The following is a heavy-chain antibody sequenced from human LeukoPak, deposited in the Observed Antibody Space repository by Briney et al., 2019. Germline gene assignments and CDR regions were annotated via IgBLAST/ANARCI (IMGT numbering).Heavy chain of an antibody. D-gene: IGHD5-18*01. V-gene: IGHV3-66*01. CDR3: ARDHTARSYFDY. CDR2: IYSGGST. Sequence: LSGGSLRLSCAASGFTVSSNYMSWVRQAPGKGLEWVSVIYSGGSTYYADSVKGRFTISRDNSKNTLYLQMNSLRAEDTAVYYCARDHTARSYFDYWGQGTLVTVSS. CDR1: GFTVSSNY. J-gene: IGHJ4*02.